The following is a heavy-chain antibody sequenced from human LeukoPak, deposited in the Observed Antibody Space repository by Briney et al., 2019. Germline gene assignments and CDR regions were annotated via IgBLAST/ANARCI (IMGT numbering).Heavy chain of an antibody. CDR3: ASAREGFGELFPFGY. CDR1: GGSISSGGYS. V-gene: IGHV4-30-2*01. D-gene: IGHD3-10*01. Sequence: SETLSLTCAVSGGSISSGGYSWSWIRQPPGKGLEWIGYIYHSGSTYYNPSLKSRVTISVDRSKNQFSLKLSSVTAADTAVYYCASAREGFGELFPFGYWGQGTLVTVSS. CDR2: IYHSGST. J-gene: IGHJ4*02.